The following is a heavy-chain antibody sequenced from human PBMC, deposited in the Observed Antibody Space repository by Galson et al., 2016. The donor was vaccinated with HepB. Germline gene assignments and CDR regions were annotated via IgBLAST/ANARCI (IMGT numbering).Heavy chain of an antibody. CDR1: GDSVSNNNAG. D-gene: IGHD7-27*01. Sequence: CAISGDSVSNNNAGWYWIRQSPSRGLECLGRTFYRSNWQNDYAESVNSRISINADTAKNEFSLHLRSVTPEDTGVYYCARSHLLGRGFGWWGPGTPVTVSS. CDR3: ARSHLLGRGFGW. V-gene: IGHV6-1*01. CDR2: TFYRSNWQN. J-gene: IGHJ4*02.